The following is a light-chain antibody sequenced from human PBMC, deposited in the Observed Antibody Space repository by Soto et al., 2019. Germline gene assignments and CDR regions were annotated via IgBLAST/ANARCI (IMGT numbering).Light chain of an antibody. CDR3: QQYATSRT. V-gene: IGKV3-20*01. J-gene: IGKJ4*01. Sequence: APLSLSPGERATPSCRASQSVGANYLAWYQQKPGQPPSLLIYGASSRATGIPDRFSGSGSGTDFTLTVSRLEPEDFAVYYCQQYATSRTFGGGTKVDIK. CDR2: GAS. CDR1: QSVGANY.